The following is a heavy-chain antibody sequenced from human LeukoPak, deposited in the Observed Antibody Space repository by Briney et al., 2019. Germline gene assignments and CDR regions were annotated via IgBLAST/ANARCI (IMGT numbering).Heavy chain of an antibody. D-gene: IGHD6-19*01. V-gene: IGHV3-23*01. CDR1: GFTFSSYA. CDR3: AKGGSGWYGDY. J-gene: IGHJ4*02. Sequence: GGTLRLSCVASGFTFSSYAMSWVRQAPGKGLEWVSVISTSGGSTCYADSVKGRFTISRDNSKNTLYLQMNSLRAEDTAVYYCAKGGSGWYGDYWGQGTLVTVSS. CDR2: ISTSGGST.